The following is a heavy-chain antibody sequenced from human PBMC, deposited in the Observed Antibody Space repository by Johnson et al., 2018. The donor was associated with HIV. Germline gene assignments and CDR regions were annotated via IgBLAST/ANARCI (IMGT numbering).Heavy chain of an antibody. Sequence: QMQLVESGGGVVQPGRSLRLSCAASGFTFGSYGIHWVRQAPGKGLEWVAVIYSGGSTYYADSVKGRFTISRDNSKNTLYLQMNSLRVEDTAVYYCASEVRGVLDIWGQGTMVTVSS. CDR2: IYSGGST. J-gene: IGHJ3*02. CDR3: ASEVRGVLDI. V-gene: IGHV3-NL1*01. CDR1: GFTFGSYG. D-gene: IGHD3-10*01.